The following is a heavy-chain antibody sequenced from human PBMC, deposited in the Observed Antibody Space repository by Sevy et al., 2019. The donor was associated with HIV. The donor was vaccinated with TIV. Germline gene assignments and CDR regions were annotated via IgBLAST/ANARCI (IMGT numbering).Heavy chain of an antibody. Sequence: GGSLSLSCPPSGFFFNTYPWHWFPRAPGKGRGGWAVISYDGFNKYYADSVRGRFTISRDNSRNTLDLQMNSLRSEDTALYYCASTGYCTGGSCYSPFGYWGQGTLVTVSS. CDR1: GFFFNTYP. CDR3: ASTGYCTGGSCYSPFGY. V-gene: IGHV3-30-3*01. CDR2: ISYDGFNK. J-gene: IGHJ4*02. D-gene: IGHD2-15*01.